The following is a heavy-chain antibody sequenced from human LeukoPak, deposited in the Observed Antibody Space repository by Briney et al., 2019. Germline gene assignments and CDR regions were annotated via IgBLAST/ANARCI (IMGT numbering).Heavy chain of an antibody. CDR3: AREGSRPYYGDYVDY. Sequence: SETLSLTCTVSGGSLISGGYYWSWIRQHPGKGLEWIGYIYYSGSTYYNPALKSRVTISVDTSKSQCSLKLSSVTAADTAVYYCAREGSRPYYGDYVDYWGQGTLVTVSS. CDR2: IYYSGST. D-gene: IGHD4-17*01. CDR1: GGSLISGGYY. V-gene: IGHV4-31*03. J-gene: IGHJ4*02.